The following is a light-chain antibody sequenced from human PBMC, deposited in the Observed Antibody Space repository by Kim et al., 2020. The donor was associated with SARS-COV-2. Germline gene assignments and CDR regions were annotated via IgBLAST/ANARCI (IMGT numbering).Light chain of an antibody. J-gene: IGKJ1*01. Sequence: ASIGDRVTITCRTSQDISSYLAWYRQKPGKAPEFLIYGASTLQSGVPSRFSGSGSGTDFTLTISCLQSEDFATYYCQQYYSFPWTFGQGTKVDIK. CDR2: GAS. CDR3: QQYYSFPWT. CDR1: QDISSY. V-gene: IGKV1D-8*02.